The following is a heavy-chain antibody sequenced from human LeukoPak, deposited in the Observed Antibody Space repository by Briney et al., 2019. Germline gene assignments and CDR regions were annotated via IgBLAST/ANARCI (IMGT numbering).Heavy chain of an antibody. D-gene: IGHD3-10*01. Sequence: IYYSGSASYNPSLKSRVTMSVDTSKNQFSLKLSSVTAADTAVYYCARGHRFGESAHAFDIWGQGTMVTVSS. CDR3: ARGHRFGESAHAFDI. V-gene: IGHV4-59*12. CDR2: IYYSGSA. J-gene: IGHJ3*02.